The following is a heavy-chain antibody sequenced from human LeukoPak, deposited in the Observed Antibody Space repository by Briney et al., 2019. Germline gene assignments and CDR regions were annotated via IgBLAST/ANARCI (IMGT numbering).Heavy chain of an antibody. V-gene: IGHV4-39*01. D-gene: IGHD2-2*01. Sequence: SETLSLTCTVSGGSISSSIYYWGWIRQPPGKGLEWIGSIYYSGSTYYNPSLKSRVTISVDTSKNQFSLKLKSVTAADMAVSYCARLADCSSTSCYDHWGQGTLVTVSS. CDR1: GGSISSSIYY. CDR2: IYYSGST. J-gene: IGHJ4*02. CDR3: ARLADCSSTSCYDH.